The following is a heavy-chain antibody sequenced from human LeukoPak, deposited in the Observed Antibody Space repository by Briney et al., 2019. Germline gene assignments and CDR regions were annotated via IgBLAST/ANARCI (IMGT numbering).Heavy chain of an antibody. V-gene: IGHV3-48*01. Sequence: GGSLRLSCTASGFSFSSYSMNWVRQAPGKGLEWVSYISSSSNTIYYADSVKGRFTISRDNAKNSLYLQMNSLRAEDTAVYYCAKSYVRGVIDYWGQGTLVTVSS. CDR2: ISSSSNTI. D-gene: IGHD3-10*02. CDR1: GFSFSSYS. J-gene: IGHJ4*02. CDR3: AKSYVRGVIDY.